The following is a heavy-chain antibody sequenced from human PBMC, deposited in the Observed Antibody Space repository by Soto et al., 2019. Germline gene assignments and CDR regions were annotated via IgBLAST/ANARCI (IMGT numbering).Heavy chain of an antibody. D-gene: IGHD3-16*01. CDR1: GYTFTNFG. CDR2: ISAYNGNT. V-gene: IGHV1-18*01. CDR3: GRGGTPIDY. J-gene: IGHJ4*02. Sequence: QVQLVQSGAEVKKPGASVKVSCKASGYTFTNFGISWVRQAPGQGLEWMGWISAYNGNTNYAQKFQGRVTMTTDTSTSTVYMEVRSLRFDDTAVYYCGRGGTPIDYWGQGTLVTVSS.